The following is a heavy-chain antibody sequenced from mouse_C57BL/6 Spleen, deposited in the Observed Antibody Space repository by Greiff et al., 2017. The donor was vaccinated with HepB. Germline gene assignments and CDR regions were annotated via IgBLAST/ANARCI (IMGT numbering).Heavy chain of an antibody. CDR2: ISSGGSYT. J-gene: IGHJ3*01. CDR3: ARELFY. V-gene: IGHV5-6*01. Sequence: EVKLMDSGGDLVKPGGSLKLSCAASGFTFSSYGMSWVRQTPDKRLEWVATISSGGSYTYYPDSVKGRFTISRDNAKNTLYLQMSSLKSEDTAMYYCARELFYWGQGTLVTVSA. CDR1: GFTFSSYG.